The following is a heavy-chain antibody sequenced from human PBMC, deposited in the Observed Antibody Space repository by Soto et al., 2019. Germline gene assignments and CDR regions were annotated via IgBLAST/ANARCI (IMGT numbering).Heavy chain of an antibody. D-gene: IGHD1-7*01. CDR3: ARDGITGTYDAFDI. Sequence: ASVKVSCKASGYTFTSYGISWVRQAPGQGLEWMGWISAYNVNTNYAQKLQGRVTMTTDTSTSTAYMELRSLRSYDTAVYYCARDGITGTYDAFDIWGQGTMVTVSS. J-gene: IGHJ3*02. CDR2: ISAYNVNT. V-gene: IGHV1-18*01. CDR1: GYTFTSYG.